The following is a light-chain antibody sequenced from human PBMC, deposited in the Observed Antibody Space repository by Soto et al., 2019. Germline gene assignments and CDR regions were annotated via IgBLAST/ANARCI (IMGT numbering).Light chain of an antibody. V-gene: IGKV1-5*01. J-gene: IGKJ1*01. CDR3: QQYDSYSVT. CDR1: ETISTF. CDR2: AAS. Sequence: PVSLSASVGDRVTITCRASETISTFLNWYXXKXGXXXKXXXFAASSLQSGVPSRFSGSGYGTEFTLTVSSLQPDDFATYYCQQYDSYSVTFGQGNKVDIK.